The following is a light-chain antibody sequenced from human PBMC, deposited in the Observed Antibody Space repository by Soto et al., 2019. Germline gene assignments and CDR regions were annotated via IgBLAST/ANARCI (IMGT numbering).Light chain of an antibody. CDR2: VESSGGY. V-gene: IGLV4-60*02. Sequence: QSVLTQSSSASAYLGSSVRLTCTLSSGHSSSIIACQQQQPGKAPRYLMKVESSGGYNRGSGVPDRFSGSSSGADRYRTIANLQMEDEADYYCETWDSNTRVFAGGTKLTVL. CDR1: SGHSSSI. CDR3: ETWDSNTRV. J-gene: IGLJ3*02.